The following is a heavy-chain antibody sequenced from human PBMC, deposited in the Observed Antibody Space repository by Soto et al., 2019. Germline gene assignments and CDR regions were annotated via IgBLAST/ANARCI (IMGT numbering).Heavy chain of an antibody. CDR1: GFTFSSYG. CDR2: VSYDGSNK. V-gene: IGHV3-30*18. CDR3: AKDTYYYDRSGYYTYDH. Sequence: PGGSLRLSCAASGFTFSSYGVHWVRQAPGKGLEWVASVSYDGSNKHYADSVKGRFTISRDNSRNTLDLQMNSPRAEDTAVYYCAKDTYYYDRSGYYTYDHWGQGTQVTVSS. D-gene: IGHD3-22*01. J-gene: IGHJ4*02.